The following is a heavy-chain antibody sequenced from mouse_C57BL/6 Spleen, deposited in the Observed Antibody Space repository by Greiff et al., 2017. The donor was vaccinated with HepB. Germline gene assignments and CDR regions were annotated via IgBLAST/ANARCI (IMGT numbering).Heavy chain of an antibody. CDR1: GYTFTSYW. D-gene: IGHD1-1*01. CDR2: IDPSDSET. V-gene: IGHV1-52*01. Sequence: VQLQQSGAELVRPGSSVKLSCKASGYTFTSYWMHWVKQRPIQGLEWIGNIDPSDSETHYNQKFKDKATLTVDKSSSTAYMQLSSLTSEDSAVYYCARSPVVDYYAMDYWGQGTSVTVSS. CDR3: ARSPVVDYYAMDY. J-gene: IGHJ4*01.